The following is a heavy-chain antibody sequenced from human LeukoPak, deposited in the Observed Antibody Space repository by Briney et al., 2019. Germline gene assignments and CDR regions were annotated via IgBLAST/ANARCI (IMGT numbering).Heavy chain of an antibody. D-gene: IGHD3-22*01. CDR3: ARLIGGYYYDSSGYYFDY. CDR1: GGSISSSNW. J-gene: IGHJ4*02. V-gene: IGHV4-4*02. Sequence: PSGTLSLTCAVSGGSISSSNWWSWVRQPPGKGLEWIGEIYHSGSTNYNPSLKSRVTISVDKSKNQFSLKLSSVTAADTAVYYCARLIGGYYYDSSGYYFDYWGQGTLVTVSS. CDR2: IYHSGST.